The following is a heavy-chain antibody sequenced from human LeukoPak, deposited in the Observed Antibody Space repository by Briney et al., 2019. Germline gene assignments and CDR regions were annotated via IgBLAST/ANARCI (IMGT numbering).Heavy chain of an antibody. CDR2: IHPSGDST. J-gene: IGHJ5*02. D-gene: IGHD4-23*01. V-gene: IGHV1-46*01. CDR3: ARSWDRNSPFDP. CDR1: GYTFTSYY. Sequence: ASVTVSFTASGYTFTSYYMHRVRHAPGQGLGWMGLIHPSGDSTSYAKKFPGRVTMTRDMSTSKVYMELSSLRSEDTAVYYCARSWDRNSPFDPGGQGTLVTVSA.